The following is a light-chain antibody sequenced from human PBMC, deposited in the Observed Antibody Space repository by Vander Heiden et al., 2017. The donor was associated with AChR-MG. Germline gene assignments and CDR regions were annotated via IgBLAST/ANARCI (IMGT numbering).Light chain of an antibody. CDR1: QYISAY. Sequence: DIQMTQSPSSLSASVGDRVTITCRASQYISAYLNWYQQKPGKAPNLLIFAASNLQSGVPSRFSGSGSGTDFTLTIRSLQPDDFATYYCQQSDTTPSTFGQGTKLEIK. CDR2: AAS. V-gene: IGKV1-39*01. CDR3: QQSDTTPST. J-gene: IGKJ2*01.